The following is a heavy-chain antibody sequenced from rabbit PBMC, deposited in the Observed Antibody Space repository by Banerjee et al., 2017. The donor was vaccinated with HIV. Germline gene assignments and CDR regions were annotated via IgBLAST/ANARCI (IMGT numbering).Heavy chain of an antibody. J-gene: IGHJ4*01. CDR2: IYSGSGST. CDR3: AGSAGSSYRYYFNL. CDR1: GIDFSSYYY. V-gene: IGHV1S43*01. D-gene: IGHD8-1*01. Sequence: QQQLEESGGGLVKPGGTLTLTCKASGIDFSSYYYLCWVRQAPGKGLELIGCIYSGSGSTWYASWVNGRFTISRSTSLNTVDLKMTSLTAADTATYFCAGSAGSSYRYYFNLWGQGTLVTVS.